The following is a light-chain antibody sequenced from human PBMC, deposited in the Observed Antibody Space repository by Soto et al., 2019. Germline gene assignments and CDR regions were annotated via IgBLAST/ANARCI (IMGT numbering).Light chain of an antibody. J-gene: IGLJ1*01. CDR3: RSQSSRRLLTV. CDR2: DVS. Sequence: QSVLTQPASVSGSPGQSITISCTGTSGDVAGYNYVSWFQQHPGKAPKLMIFDVSNRPSGVSNRFSGSKSGNTTSLTISGLQADDEADYHCRSQSSRRLLTVLGPGRKV. CDR1: SGDVAGYNY. V-gene: IGLV2-14*01.